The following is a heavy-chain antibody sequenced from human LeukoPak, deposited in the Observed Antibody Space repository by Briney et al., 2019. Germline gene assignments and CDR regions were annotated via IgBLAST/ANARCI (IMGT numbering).Heavy chain of an antibody. J-gene: IGHJ5*02. CDR1: GGTFSSYA. Sequence: ASVKVSCKASGGTFSSYAISWVRQAPGQGLEWMGGIIPIFGTANYAQKFQGRVTMTRNTSISTAYMELSSLRSEDTAVYYCARGDTYYDFWSGYYSHWFDPWGQGTLVTVSS. CDR3: ARGDTYYDFWSGYYSHWFDP. CDR2: IIPIFGTA. D-gene: IGHD3-3*01. V-gene: IGHV1-69*05.